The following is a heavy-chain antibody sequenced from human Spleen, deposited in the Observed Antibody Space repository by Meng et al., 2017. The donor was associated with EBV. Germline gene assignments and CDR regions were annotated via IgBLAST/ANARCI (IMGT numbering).Heavy chain of an antibody. Sequence: QGLVVQSGVRVNMTWSLWTASGKAAGGSIRTYAITWGGGGGGVGVGWGGGVMAVVGTGGCAQKLQGRVTITADESTSTVYMELSSLRSEDTAVYYCARVGREPTVAYFDYWGHGTLVTVSS. CDR3: ARVGREPTVAYFDY. CDR2: VMAVVGTG. D-gene: IGHD1-1*01. CDR1: GGSIRTYA. J-gene: IGHJ4*01. V-gene: IGHV1-69*01.